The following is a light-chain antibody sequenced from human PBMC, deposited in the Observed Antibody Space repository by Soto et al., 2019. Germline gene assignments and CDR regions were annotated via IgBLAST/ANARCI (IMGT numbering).Light chain of an antibody. J-gene: IGLJ1*01. CDR1: SSNIGSNT. V-gene: IGLV1-44*01. CDR2: SNN. Sequence: VLTQPPSASGTPGQRVTISCSGSSSNIGSNTVNWYQQLPGTAPKLLIYSNNERPSGVPDRFSGSKSGTSASLAISGLQSEDEADFYCAAWDDSLNAYVIGTGTKVTVL. CDR3: AAWDDSLNAYV.